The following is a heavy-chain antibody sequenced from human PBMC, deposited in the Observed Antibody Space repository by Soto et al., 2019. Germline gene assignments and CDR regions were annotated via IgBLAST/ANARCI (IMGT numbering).Heavy chain of an antibody. CDR3: AAGGGLPRYY. V-gene: IGHV4-30-2*01. J-gene: IGHJ4*02. CDR2: IYHSGST. CDR1: GGSISRGGYS. D-gene: IGHD5-12*01. Sequence: QLQLQESGSGLVKPSQTLSLTCAVPGGSISRGGYSWSWIWQPQGKGLEWIGYIYHSGSTYYNPSLKSRVTISVDRSKNQFSLKLSSVTAADTAVYYCAAGGGLPRYYWGQGTLVTVSS.